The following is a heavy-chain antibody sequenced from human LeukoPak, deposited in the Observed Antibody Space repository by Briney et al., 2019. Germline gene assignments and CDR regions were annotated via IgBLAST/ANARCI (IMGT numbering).Heavy chain of an antibody. CDR1: GFTFSSYA. CDR2: ISGSGGST. J-gene: IGHJ4*02. V-gene: IGHV3-23*01. CDR3: AKDRAWRSGIFNY. D-gene: IGHD3-10*01. Sequence: GGSLRLSCAASGFTFSSYAMSWVRQAPGKGLEWVSAISGSGGSTYYADSVKGRFTISRDNSKNTLYPQMNSLRAEDTAVYYCAKDRAWRSGIFNYWGQGTLVTVSS.